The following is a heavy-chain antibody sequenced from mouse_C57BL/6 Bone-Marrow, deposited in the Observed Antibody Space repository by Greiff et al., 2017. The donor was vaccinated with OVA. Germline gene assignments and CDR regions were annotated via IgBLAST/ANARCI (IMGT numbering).Heavy chain of an antibody. J-gene: IGHJ2*01. CDR2: IFPGSGST. CDR3: ARGGTTRVWYFDY. CDR1: GYTFTDYY. V-gene: IGHV1-75*01. Sequence: VKLVESGPELVKPGASVKISCKASGYTFTDYYINWVKQRPGQGLEWIGWIFPGSGSTYYNEKFKGKATLTVDKSSSTAYMLLSSLTSEDSAVYFCARGGTTRVWYFDYWGQGTTLTVSS. D-gene: IGHD2-13*01.